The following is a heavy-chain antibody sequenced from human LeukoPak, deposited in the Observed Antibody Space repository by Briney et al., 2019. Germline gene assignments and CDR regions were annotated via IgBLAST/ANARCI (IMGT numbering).Heavy chain of an antibody. CDR2: ISAYNGNT. CDR3: ARQYSSSWRGSADY. J-gene: IGHJ4*02. D-gene: IGHD6-13*01. CDR1: GYTFTSYG. Sequence: ASVKVSCKASGYTFTSYGISWVRQAPGQGLEWMGWISAYNGNTNYAQKLQGRVTMTTDTSTSTAYMELRSLGSDDTAVYYCARQYSSSWRGSADYWGQGTLVTVSS. V-gene: IGHV1-18*01.